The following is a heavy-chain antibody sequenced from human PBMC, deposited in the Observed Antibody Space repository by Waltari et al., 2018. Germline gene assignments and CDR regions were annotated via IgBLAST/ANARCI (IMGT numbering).Heavy chain of an antibody. CDR1: GFTFNKFW. Sequence: EVQLVESGGGLVQPGGSLRLSCAASGFTFNKFWMTWVRQAPGKGLEWLANINQGGGEKYYVDSLKGRFTISRDNAKNSLYRQMTSLRAEDTAVYYCARHAWGYFQYWGQGTLVTVSS. CDR2: INQGGGEK. CDR3: ARHAWGYFQY. V-gene: IGHV3-7*01. D-gene: IGHD3-16*01. J-gene: IGHJ1*01.